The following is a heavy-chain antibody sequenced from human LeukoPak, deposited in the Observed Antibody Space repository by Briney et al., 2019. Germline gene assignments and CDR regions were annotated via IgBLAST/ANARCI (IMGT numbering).Heavy chain of an antibody. V-gene: IGHV3-23*01. CDR2: ISGSGGST. Sequence: GGSLRLSCAASGFTFSSYAMSWVRQAPGKGLEWVSAISGSGGSTYYADSVKGRFTISRDNSKNTLYLQMNSLRAEDTAVYYCAKDYRRYSSSWYYFDYWGQGTLVTVSS. CDR1: GFTFSSYA. J-gene: IGHJ4*02. D-gene: IGHD6-13*01. CDR3: AKDYRRYSSSWYYFDY.